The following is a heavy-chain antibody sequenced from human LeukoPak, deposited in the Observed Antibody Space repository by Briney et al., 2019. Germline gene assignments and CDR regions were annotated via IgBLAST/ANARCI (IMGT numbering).Heavy chain of an antibody. CDR2: ISAYNGNT. D-gene: IGHD3-10*01. CDR3: LFRGVIWDFDY. J-gene: IGHJ4*02. Sequence: ASVKVSCKASGYTFTSYGISWVRQAPGQGLEWMGWISAYNGNTNYAQKLQGRVTMTTDTSTSTAYMLLRSLRSDDTAVYYCLFRGVIWDFDYGGQGTLVTVSS. CDR1: GYTFTSYG. V-gene: IGHV1-18*01.